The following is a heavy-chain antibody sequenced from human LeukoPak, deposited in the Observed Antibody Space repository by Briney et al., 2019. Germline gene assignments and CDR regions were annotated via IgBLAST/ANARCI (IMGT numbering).Heavy chain of an antibody. J-gene: IGHJ4*02. CDR3: ARDWGYSYGSDY. CDR2: ISGSGGST. CDR1: GFTFSSYA. D-gene: IGHD5-18*01. Sequence: GGSLRLSCAASGFTFSSYAMSWVRQVPGKGLEWVSAISGSGGSTYYADSVKGRFTISRDNSKNTLYLQMNSLRAEDTAVYYCARDWGYSYGSDYWGQGTLVTVSS. V-gene: IGHV3-23*01.